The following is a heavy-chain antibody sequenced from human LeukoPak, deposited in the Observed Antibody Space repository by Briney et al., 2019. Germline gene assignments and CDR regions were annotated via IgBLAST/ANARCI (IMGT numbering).Heavy chain of an antibody. Sequence: PSETLSLTCTVSGGSISSYYWSWIRQPPGKGLEWIGYIYYSGSTNYNPSLKSRVTISVDTSKNQFSLKLSSVTAADTAVYYCARGYSGYDSFDYWGQGTLVTASS. CDR1: GGSISSYY. CDR2: IYYSGST. D-gene: IGHD5-12*01. J-gene: IGHJ4*02. V-gene: IGHV4-59*01. CDR3: ARGYSGYDSFDY.